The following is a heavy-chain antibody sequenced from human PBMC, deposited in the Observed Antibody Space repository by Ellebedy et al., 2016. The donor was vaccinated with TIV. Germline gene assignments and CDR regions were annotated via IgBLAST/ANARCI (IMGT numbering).Heavy chain of an antibody. CDR1: GFMFSSYW. CDR2: IKEDGSEK. D-gene: IGHD5-12*01. V-gene: IGHV3-7*01. Sequence: GESLKISXAASGFMFSSYWMSWVRQAPGKGLEWVANIKEDGSEKYYVDSVKGRFTFSRDNAENSLFLQMNSLRAEDTAVYYCARDNPSGSGYGDYWGQGTLVTVSS. J-gene: IGHJ4*02. CDR3: ARDNPSGSGYGDY.